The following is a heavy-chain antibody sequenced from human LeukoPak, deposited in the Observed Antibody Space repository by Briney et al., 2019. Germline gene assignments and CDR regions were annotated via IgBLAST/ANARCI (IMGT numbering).Heavy chain of an antibody. J-gene: IGHJ5*02. V-gene: IGHV3-74*03. D-gene: IGHD5-12*01. CDR3: ALRLA. Sequence: PGGSLRLSCVASGFSFSTSWMHWVRQVPGKGLVWVARISSDGSTTTHADSVKGRFTISRDNAKNSLYLQMNSLRAEDTAVYYCALRLAWGQGTLVTVSS. CDR1: GFSFSTSW. CDR2: ISSDGSTT.